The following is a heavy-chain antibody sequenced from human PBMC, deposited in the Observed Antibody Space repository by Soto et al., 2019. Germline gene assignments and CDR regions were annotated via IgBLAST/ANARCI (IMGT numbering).Heavy chain of an antibody. D-gene: IGHD6-13*01. CDR3: AGKERAAGTDSFLAP. J-gene: IGHJ5*02. CDR2: IYYSGST. V-gene: IGHV4-39*01. CDR1: DGSSSSSCFH. Sequence: SHTCRVADGSSSSSCFHCGRKQQPPGKGLEWIGSIYYSGSTYYSPSLKSRVTISVDTSKNQFSLKLSSVTAADTAVYYCAGKERAAGTDSFLAPWGHGTPVPVSS.